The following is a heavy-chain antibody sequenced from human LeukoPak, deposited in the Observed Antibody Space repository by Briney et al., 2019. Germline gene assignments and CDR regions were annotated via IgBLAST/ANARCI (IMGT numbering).Heavy chain of an antibody. V-gene: IGHV3-30*18. CDR3: AKVGLVYYGSGGATYFDY. J-gene: IGHJ4*02. Sequence: PGRSLRLSCAVSGFTFSSYGMHWVRQAPGKGLEWVAVISYDGSNKYYADSVKGRFTISRDNSKNTLYLQMNSLRAEDTAVYYCAKVGLVYYGSGGATYFDYWGQGTLVTVSS. CDR1: GFTFSSYG. D-gene: IGHD3-10*01. CDR2: ISYDGSNK.